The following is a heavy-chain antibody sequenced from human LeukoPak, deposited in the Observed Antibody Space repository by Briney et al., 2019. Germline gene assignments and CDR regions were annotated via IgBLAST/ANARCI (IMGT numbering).Heavy chain of an antibody. CDR1: GFNFGIYG. J-gene: IGHJ4*02. CDR2: MWDDGTNE. CDR3: ARSVAARPRGYFDY. V-gene: IGHV3-33*01. Sequence: PGRSLRLSCTASGFNFGIYGMHWVRQAPGKGLEWVAVMWDDGTNEYYVESVKGRFTISRDNGKRTLYLQMNSLRVEDTAVYYCARSVAARPRGYFDYWGQGTLVTVSS. D-gene: IGHD6-6*01.